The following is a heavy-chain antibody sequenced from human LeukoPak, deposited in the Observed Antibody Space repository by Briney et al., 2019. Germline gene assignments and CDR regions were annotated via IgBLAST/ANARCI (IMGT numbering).Heavy chain of an antibody. CDR3: AREEGDYVYYYYMDV. D-gene: IGHD4-17*01. Sequence: AGTLSLTCAASGFTFSSYSLNWVRQAPGKGLEWVSSISSSSSYIYYADSVKGRFTISRDNAKNSLYLQMNSLRAEDTAVYYCAREEGDYVYYYYMDVWGKGTTVTVSS. CDR1: GFTFSSYS. J-gene: IGHJ6*03. CDR2: ISSSSSYI. V-gene: IGHV3-21*01.